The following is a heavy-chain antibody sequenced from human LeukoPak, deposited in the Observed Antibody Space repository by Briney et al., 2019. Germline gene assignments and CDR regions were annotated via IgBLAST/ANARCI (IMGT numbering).Heavy chain of an antibody. Sequence: SQTLSLTCTVSGGSISSGGYYWSWIRQHPGKGLEWIGYIYYSGSTYYNPSLKSRVTISVDTSKNQFSLKLSSVTAADTAVYYCAKVWGQGVVVPAAPGHWGQGTLVTVSS. CDR1: GGSISSGGYY. J-gene: IGHJ4*02. V-gene: IGHV4-31*03. CDR2: IYYSGST. CDR3: AKVWGQGVVVPAAPGH. D-gene: IGHD2-2*01.